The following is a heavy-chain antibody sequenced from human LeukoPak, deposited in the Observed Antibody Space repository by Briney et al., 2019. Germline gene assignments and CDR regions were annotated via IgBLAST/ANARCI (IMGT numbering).Heavy chain of an antibody. CDR1: GFTFSSYS. J-gene: IGHJ4*02. V-gene: IGHV3-21*01. D-gene: IGHD3-10*01. CDR2: ISSSSSYI. CDR3: ARDHHYYGSGSYYSDY. Sequence: GGSLRLSCAASGFTFSSYSVNWVRQAPGKVLEWVSSISSSSSYIYYADSVKGRFTISRDNAKNSLYLQMNSLRAEDTAVYYCARDHHYYGSGSYYSDYWGQGTLVTVSS.